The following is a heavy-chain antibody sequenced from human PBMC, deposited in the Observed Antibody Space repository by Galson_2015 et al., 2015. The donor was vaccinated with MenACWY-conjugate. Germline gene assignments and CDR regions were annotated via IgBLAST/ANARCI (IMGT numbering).Heavy chain of an antibody. CDR1: GFTFRNYW. CDR3: ARGHYGMDV. J-gene: IGHJ6*02. Sequence: SLRLSCAVSGFTFRNYWMTWVRQAPGKGLEWVASIKKDGNEKYYVDSAKGRFTISRDNTKNSMYLEMNSLRAEDTAVYYCARGHYGMDVWGQGTTVTASS. CDR2: IKKDGNEK. V-gene: IGHV3-7*03.